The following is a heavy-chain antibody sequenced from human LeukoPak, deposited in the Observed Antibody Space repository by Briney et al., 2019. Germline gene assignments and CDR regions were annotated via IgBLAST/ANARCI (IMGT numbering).Heavy chain of an antibody. CDR3: ARGLEVGAGRPLDY. CDR1: GVSINHYY. CDR2: IHSTGAT. Sequence: SETLSLTCSVSGVSINHYYWSWIRQPAGKGLEWIGRIHSTGATDYNPSLKSRLTMSVDTSRNEFSVKPNSVTVADTAFYYCARGLEVGAGRPLDYWGQGTLVTVSS. D-gene: IGHD1-1*01. V-gene: IGHV4-4*07. J-gene: IGHJ4*02.